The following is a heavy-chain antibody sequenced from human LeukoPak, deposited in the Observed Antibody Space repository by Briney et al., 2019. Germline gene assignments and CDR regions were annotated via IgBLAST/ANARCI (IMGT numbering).Heavy chain of an antibody. CDR2: INPDSGGT. D-gene: IGHD2-2*01. Sequence: ASVKVSCKASGYTFTGHPLHWVRQAPGQGLEWMGWINPDSGGTRYAQKFQGRVTMTRDTSTSTAYTELSRLGSDDTAVYFCARHTSTYLDQWGQGALVTVSS. V-gene: IGHV1-2*02. CDR3: ARHTSTYLDQ. J-gene: IGHJ4*02. CDR1: GYTFTGHP.